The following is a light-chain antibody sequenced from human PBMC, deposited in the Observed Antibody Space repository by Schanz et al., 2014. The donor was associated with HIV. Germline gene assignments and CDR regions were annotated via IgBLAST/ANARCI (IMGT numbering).Light chain of an antibody. CDR1: QSVKSN. Sequence: EIVLTQSPGTLSLSPGERGTLSCRASQSVKSNFIGWYQQKPGQAPRLLIFGASNRATGIPDRFSGGGSGTEFTLTISSLQSEDFAVYYCQQYNNWPPWTFGQGTKVEIK. CDR3: QQYNNWPPWT. V-gene: IGKV3D-15*01. CDR2: GAS. J-gene: IGKJ1*01.